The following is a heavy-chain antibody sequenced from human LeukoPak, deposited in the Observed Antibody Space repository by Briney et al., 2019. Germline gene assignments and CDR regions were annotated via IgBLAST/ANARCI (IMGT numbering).Heavy chain of an antibody. D-gene: IGHD7-27*01. CDR3: ARISWGFDAFDI. J-gene: IGHJ3*02. CDR1: GGSISSGSYY. Sequence: PSETLSLTCTVSGGSISSGSYYWSWIRQPAGKGLEWIGRIYTSGSTNYNPPLKSRVTISVDTSKNQFSLKLSSVTAADTAVYYCARISWGFDAFDIWGQGTMVTVSS. CDR2: IYTSGST. V-gene: IGHV4-61*02.